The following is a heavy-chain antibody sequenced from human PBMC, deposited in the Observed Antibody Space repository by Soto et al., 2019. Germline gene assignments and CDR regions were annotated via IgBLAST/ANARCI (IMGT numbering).Heavy chain of an antibody. J-gene: IGHJ4*02. CDR2: IHPGDSNT. Sequence: GESLKISCKVSGYSFNSYWIAWVRQRPGKGLEWMGIIHPGDSNTRYSPSFQGQVTISVDKSVTTAYLQWSSLKASDTAIYYCARHGGSSGYPFWGQGALVTVSS. CDR3: ARHGGSSGYPF. D-gene: IGHD3-22*01. V-gene: IGHV5-51*01. CDR1: GYSFNSYW.